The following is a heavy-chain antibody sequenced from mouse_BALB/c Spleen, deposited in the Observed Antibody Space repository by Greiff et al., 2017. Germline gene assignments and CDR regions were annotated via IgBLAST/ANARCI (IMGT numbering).Heavy chain of an antibody. D-gene: IGHD2-13*01. V-gene: IGHV1-67*01. CDR2: ISTNYGNT. CDR1: GYTFTDYA. J-gene: IGHJ4*01. CDR3: ARRGEDYAMDY. Sequence: QVQLQQSGPELVRPGVSVKISCKGSGYTFTDYAMHWVKQSHAKSLEWIGVISTNYGNTNYNQKFKGKATMTVDKSSSTAYMELARLTSEDSAIYYCARRGEDYAMDYWGQGTSVTVSS.